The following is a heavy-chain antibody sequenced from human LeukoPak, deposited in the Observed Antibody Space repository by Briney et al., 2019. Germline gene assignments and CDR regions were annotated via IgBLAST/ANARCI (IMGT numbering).Heavy chain of an antibody. D-gene: IGHD5-18*01. CDR3: AKADEEDTAMVNDAFDI. CDR2: ISGSGGST. J-gene: IGHJ3*02. CDR1: GFTFSHYG. V-gene: IGHV3-23*01. Sequence: GGSLRLSCAASGFTFSHYGMTWVRQAPGKGLEWVSAISGSGGSTYYAGSVKGRFTISRDNSKNTLYLQMNSLRAEDTAVYYCAKADEEDTAMVNDAFDIWGQGTMVTVSS.